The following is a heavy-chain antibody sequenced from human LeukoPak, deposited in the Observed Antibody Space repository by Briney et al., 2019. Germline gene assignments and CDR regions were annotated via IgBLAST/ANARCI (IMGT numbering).Heavy chain of an antibody. J-gene: IGHJ5*02. V-gene: IGHV4-34*01. CDR1: GGSFSGYY. CDR3: ARGLWFGETKPFDP. Sequence: SETLSLTCAVYGGSFSGYYWSWIRQPPGKGLEWIGEINHSGSTNYNPSLKSRVTISVDTSKNPFSLKLSSVTAADTAVYYCARGLWFGETKPFDPWGQGTLVTVSS. D-gene: IGHD3-10*01. CDR2: INHSGST.